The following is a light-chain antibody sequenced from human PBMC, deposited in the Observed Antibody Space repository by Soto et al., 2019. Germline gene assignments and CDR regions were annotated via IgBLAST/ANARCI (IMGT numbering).Light chain of an antibody. CDR2: EVS. CDR3: SSYTIRSTLV. Sequence: QSVLTQPASVSGSPGQSITISCTGTSSDVGGYNYVSWYQQHPGKAPKLMIYEVSNRPSGVSNRFSGSKSGNTASLTISGLQAEDEADYYCSSYTIRSTLVFGTGTKVTVL. J-gene: IGLJ1*01. V-gene: IGLV2-14*01. CDR1: SSDVGGYNY.